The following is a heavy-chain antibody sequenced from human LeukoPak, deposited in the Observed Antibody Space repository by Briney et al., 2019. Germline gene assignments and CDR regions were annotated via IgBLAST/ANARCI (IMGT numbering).Heavy chain of an antibody. CDR3: AKDLSSFAYDFWSGYYGCFDY. V-gene: IGHV3-23*01. D-gene: IGHD3-3*01. Sequence: GGSLRLSCAASGFTFSSYAMSWVRQAPGKGLEWVSAISGSGGSTYYADSVKGRFTISRDNSKSTLYLQMNSLRAEDTAVYYCAKDLSSFAYDFWSGYYGCFDYWGQGTLVTVSS. J-gene: IGHJ4*02. CDR2: ISGSGGST. CDR1: GFTFSSYA.